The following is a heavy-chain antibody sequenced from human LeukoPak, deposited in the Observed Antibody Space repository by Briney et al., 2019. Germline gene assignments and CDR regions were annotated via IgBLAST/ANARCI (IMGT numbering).Heavy chain of an antibody. D-gene: IGHD5-24*01. CDR3: ARKRTDGYISYYFDY. J-gene: IGHJ4*02. CDR1: GYTFIDYY. V-gene: IGHV1-46*01. CDR2: INPRVGST. Sequence: ASVKVSCKASGYTFIDYYMHWVRQAHGQGLEWMGIINPRVGSTTYAQNFQGRVTMTRDTSTSTLYMELSSLTYEDKAVYYCARKRTDGYISYYFDYWGQGTLVTVSS.